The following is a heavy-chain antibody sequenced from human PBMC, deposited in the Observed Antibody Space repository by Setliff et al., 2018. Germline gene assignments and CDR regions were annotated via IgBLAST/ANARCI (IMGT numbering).Heavy chain of an antibody. CDR1: GGSISSGDYY. CDR3: ARESRYYDYAWGSYRYWTGGYFDY. D-gene: IGHD3-16*02. J-gene: IGHJ4*02. V-gene: IGHV4-30-4*08. Sequence: LSLTCTVSGGSISSGDYYWSWIRQPPGKGLEWIGYIYSSGSTYYNPSLKSRVSISVDTSKNQFSLKLSSVTAADTAVYYCARESRYYDYAWGSYRYWTGGYFDYWGQGTLVTVSS. CDR2: IYSSGST.